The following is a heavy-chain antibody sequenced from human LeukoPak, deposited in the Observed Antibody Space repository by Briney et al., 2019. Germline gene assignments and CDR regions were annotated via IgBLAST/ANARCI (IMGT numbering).Heavy chain of an antibody. CDR1: GYTFTSYG. J-gene: IGHJ4*02. V-gene: IGHV1-18*01. CDR3: ARSQSQKWELPVDY. CDR2: ISAYNGNT. Sequence: ASVKVSCKASGYTFTSYGISWVRQAPGQGLEWMGWISAYNGNTNYAQKLQGRVTMTTDTSTSTAYMELRSLRSDDTAVYYCARSQSQKWELPVDYWGQGTLVTVSS. D-gene: IGHD1-26*01.